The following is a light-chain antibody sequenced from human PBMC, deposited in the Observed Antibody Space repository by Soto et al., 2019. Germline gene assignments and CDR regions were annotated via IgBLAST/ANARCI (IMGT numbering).Light chain of an antibody. CDR1: QSISSY. Sequence: DIQMTQSPSSLSASVGDRVTITCRARQSISSYLNWYQQKPGKAPKLLIYAASSLQSGVPSRFSGSGSGTDFTLTISSLHPEDFATYYCQQSYSTPPITFCQGTRLENK. J-gene: IGKJ5*01. CDR3: QQSYSTPPIT. CDR2: AAS. V-gene: IGKV1-39*01.